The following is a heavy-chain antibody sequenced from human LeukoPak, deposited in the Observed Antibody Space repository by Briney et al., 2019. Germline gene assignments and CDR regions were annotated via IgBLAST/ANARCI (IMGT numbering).Heavy chain of an antibody. CDR3: AKDRRYSGSYYGY. CDR1: KFTFSTYA. J-gene: IGHJ4*02. V-gene: IGHV3-23*01. CDR2: ISGSGGST. D-gene: IGHD1-26*01. Sequence: GGSLRLSCAASKFTFSTYAMGWVRQAPGKGLEWVSTISGSGGSTYYADSVKGRFTISRDNSKNTLYLQMNSLRAEDTAVYYCAKDRRYSGSYYGYWGQGTLVTVSS.